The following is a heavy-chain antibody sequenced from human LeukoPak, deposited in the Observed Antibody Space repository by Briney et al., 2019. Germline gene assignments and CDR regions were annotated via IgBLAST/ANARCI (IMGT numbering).Heavy chain of an antibody. V-gene: IGHV3-48*03. CDR2: ISSSGGTI. D-gene: IGHD2-15*01. J-gene: IGHJ4*02. CDR3: ARGRWSAHY. Sequence: GGSLRLSCAASGFTFSSYEMNWVHQAPGKGLEWVSYISSSGGTIYYADSVKGRFTISRDNAKNSLYLQMNSLRAEDTAVYYCARGRWSAHYWGQGTLVTVSS. CDR1: GFTFSSYE.